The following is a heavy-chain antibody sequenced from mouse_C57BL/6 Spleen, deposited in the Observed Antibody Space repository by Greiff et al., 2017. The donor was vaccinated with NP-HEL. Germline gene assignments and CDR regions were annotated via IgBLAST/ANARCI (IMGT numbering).Heavy chain of an antibody. CDR3: TRLDITTVVANFDY. CDR2: IDPETGGT. CDR1: GYTFTDYE. Sequence: QVQLKESGAELVRPGASVTLSCKASGYTFTDYEMHWVKQTPVHGLEWIGAIDPETGGTAYNQKFKGKAILTADKSSSTAYMELRSLTSEDSAVYYCTRLDITTVVANFDYWGQGTTLTVSS. V-gene: IGHV1-15*01. J-gene: IGHJ2*01. D-gene: IGHD1-1*01.